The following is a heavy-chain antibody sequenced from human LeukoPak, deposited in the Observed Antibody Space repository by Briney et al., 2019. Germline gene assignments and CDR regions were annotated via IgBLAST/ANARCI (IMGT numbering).Heavy chain of an antibody. D-gene: IGHD3-22*01. CDR1: GYTFTSYG. Sequence: ASVEVSCKASGYTFTSYGISWVRQAPGQGLEWMGWISAYNGNTNYAQKLQGRVTMTTDTSTSTAYMELRSLRSDDTAVYYCARDALYYYDSSGYFNDAFDIWGQGTMVTVSS. J-gene: IGHJ3*02. V-gene: IGHV1-18*01. CDR3: ARDALYYYDSSGYFNDAFDI. CDR2: ISAYNGNT.